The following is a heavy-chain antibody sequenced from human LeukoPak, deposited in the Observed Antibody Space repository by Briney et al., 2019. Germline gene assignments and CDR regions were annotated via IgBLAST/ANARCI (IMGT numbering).Heavy chain of an antibody. CDR1: GYTFTGYY. CDR3: ASWAGGNEPVASFDY. D-gene: IGHD1-14*01. V-gene: IGHV1-2*02. CDR2: INLNSGGT. J-gene: IGHJ4*02. Sequence: GASVKVSCKPSGYTFTGYYMRWMRQAPGQGLEWMGWINLNSGGTNYAQKFQGRVTMTRDTSISTAYMELSRLRYDDTAVYYCASWAGGNEPVASFDYWGQGTLVTVSS.